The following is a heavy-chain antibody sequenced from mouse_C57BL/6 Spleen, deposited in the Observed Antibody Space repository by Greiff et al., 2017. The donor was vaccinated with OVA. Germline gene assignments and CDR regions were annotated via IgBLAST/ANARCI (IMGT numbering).Heavy chain of an antibody. V-gene: IGHV3-6*01. D-gene: IGHD3-3*01. J-gene: IGHJ4*01. CDR2: ISYDGSN. CDR3: ARDREAMDY. Sequence: VQLKESGPGLVKPSQSLSLTCSVTGYSITSGYYWNWIRQFPGNKLEWMGYISYDGSNNYNPSLKNRISITRDTSKNQFFLKLNSVTTEDTATYYCARDREAMDYWGQGTSVTVSS. CDR1: GYSITSGYY.